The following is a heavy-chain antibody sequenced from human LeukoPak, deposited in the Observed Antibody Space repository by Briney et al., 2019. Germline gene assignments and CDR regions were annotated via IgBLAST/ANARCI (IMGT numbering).Heavy chain of an antibody. D-gene: IGHD6-13*01. CDR1: GGSISSRPYC. CDR2: FFYSGST. Sequence: SQTLSLTCTVSGGSISSRPYCWGWIRQPPGKGLEWLGSFFYSGSTNYKPSLKSRVTISVDTSKNQFSLKLSSVTAADTAVYYCARLVVSTWYHEVLLGRDYWGQGTLVTVSS. CDR3: ARLVVSTWYHEVLLGRDY. V-gene: IGHV4-39*01. J-gene: IGHJ4*02.